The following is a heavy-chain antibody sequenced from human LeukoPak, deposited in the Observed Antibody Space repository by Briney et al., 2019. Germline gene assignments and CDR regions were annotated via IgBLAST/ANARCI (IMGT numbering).Heavy chain of an antibody. D-gene: IGHD3-16*02. CDR1: GGSISSSSYY. Sequence: PSETLSLTCTVSGGSISSSSYYWGWIRQPPGKGLEWIGSIYYSGSTYYNPSLKSRVTMSLDTSKNQFSLKLSSVTAADTAVYYCARDENGYVWGSFRAWGQGTLVTVSS. CDR2: IYYSGST. CDR3: ARDENGYVWGSFRA. J-gene: IGHJ5*02. V-gene: IGHV4-39*07.